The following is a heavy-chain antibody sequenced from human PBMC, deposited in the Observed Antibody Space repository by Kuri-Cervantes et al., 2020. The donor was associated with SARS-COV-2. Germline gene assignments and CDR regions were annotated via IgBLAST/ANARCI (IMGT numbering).Heavy chain of an antibody. CDR3: ARGGLGGQLVDGMDV. V-gene: IGHV3-21*01. CDR2: ISSSSSYI. CDR1: GFTFSSYS. J-gene: IGHJ6*02. D-gene: IGHD6-6*01. Sequence: GGSLRLSCAASGFTFSSYSVNWVRQAPGKGLEWVSSISSSSSYIYYADSVKGRFTISRDNAKNSLYLQMNSLRAEDTAVYYCARGGLGGQLVDGMDVWGQGTTVTVSS.